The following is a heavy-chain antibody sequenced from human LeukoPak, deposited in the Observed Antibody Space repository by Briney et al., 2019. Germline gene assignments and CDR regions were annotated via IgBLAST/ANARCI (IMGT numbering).Heavy chain of an antibody. CDR2: IYYSGST. V-gene: IGHV4-59*01. CDR1: GGSISSYY. CDR3: ARGGSTSYREFLYNWFDP. J-gene: IGHJ5*02. Sequence: SETLPLTCTVSGGSISSYYWSWIRQPPGKGLEWIGYIYYSGSTNYNPSLKSRVTISVDTSKNQFSLKLSSVTAVDTAVYYCARGGSTSYREFLYNWFDPWGQGTLVTVSS. D-gene: IGHD3-10*01.